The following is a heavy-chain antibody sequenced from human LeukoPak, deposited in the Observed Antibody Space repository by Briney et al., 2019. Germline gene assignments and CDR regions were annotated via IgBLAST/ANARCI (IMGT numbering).Heavy chain of an antibody. CDR3: ARVRSSSGDYFDY. D-gene: IGHD6-19*01. CDR1: GFTFSDYY. V-gene: IGHV3-11*01. J-gene: IGHJ4*02. CDR2: SSSSGSTI. Sequence: GGSLRLSCGASGFTFSDYYMSWIRQAPGKGLEWVSYSSSSGSTIYYADSVKGRFTISRDNAKNSLYLQMNSLRAEDTAVYYCARVRSSSGDYFDYWGQGTLVTVSS.